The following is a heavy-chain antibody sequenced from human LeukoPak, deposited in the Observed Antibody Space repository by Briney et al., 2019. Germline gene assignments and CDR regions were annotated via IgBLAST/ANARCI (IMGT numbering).Heavy chain of an antibody. J-gene: IGHJ4*02. CDR3: ANSYDGKIVPFDN. D-gene: IGHD4-23*01. CDR2: IHTSGST. CDR1: DGSISNSF. Sequence: PSETLSLPCTVPDGSISNSFWNWVWQPPGKGLEWIAYIHTSGSTNYNPAFKSLVTLSVDTSKSQFSLRLNSVTASDTVVYYCANSYDGKIVPFDNWGQGILVTVSS. V-gene: IGHV4-4*09.